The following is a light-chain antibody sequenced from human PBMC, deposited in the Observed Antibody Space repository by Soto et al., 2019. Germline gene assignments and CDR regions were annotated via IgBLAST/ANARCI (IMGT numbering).Light chain of an antibody. V-gene: IGKV3-20*01. CDR3: QQYSSSPTYT. Sequence: EIVLTQSPGTLSLSPGERATLSCRASQSVSSSYLAWYQQKPGQAPRLLIYGASSRATGLPDRFSGSGSGTAFTLTISRLEPEDFAVYYCQQYSSSPTYTFGQGTKLEIK. CDR1: QSVSSSY. CDR2: GAS. J-gene: IGKJ2*01.